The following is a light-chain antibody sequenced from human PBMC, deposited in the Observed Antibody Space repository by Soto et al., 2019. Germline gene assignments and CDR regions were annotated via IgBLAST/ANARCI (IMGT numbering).Light chain of an antibody. CDR1: SSDVGGYNY. V-gene: IGLV2-14*01. CDR3: SSYTSTDVV. Sequence: QSVLTQPASVSGSPGQSITISCTGTSSDVGGYNYVSWYQQHTGKAPKLMIYDVSNRPSGVSNRFSGSKSGNTASLTISGLQAEDEADYYCSSYTSTDVVFGGGTKLTVL. CDR2: DVS. J-gene: IGLJ2*01.